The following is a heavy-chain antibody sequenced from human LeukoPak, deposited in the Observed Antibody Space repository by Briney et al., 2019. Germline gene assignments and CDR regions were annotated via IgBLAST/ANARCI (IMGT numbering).Heavy chain of an antibody. D-gene: IGHD5-12*01. J-gene: IGHJ4*02. V-gene: IGHV6-1*01. Sequence: SQTLSLTCAISGDRVSSNSAAWNWIRQSPSRGLEWLGRTYYRSKWYNDYAGSVKSRITINPDTSKNQFSLQPNSVTPEDTAVYYCTSGYSGYDSRFGYWGQGTLVTVSS. CDR2: TYYRSKWYN. CDR1: GDRVSSNSAA. CDR3: TSGYSGYDSRFGY.